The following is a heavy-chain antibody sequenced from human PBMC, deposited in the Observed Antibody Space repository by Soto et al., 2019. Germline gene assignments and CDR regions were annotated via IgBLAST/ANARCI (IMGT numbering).Heavy chain of an antibody. CDR3: ATYTSLDY. D-gene: IGHD2-2*02. Sequence: EVQLVETGGGLIQPGGSLRLSCAASGFTVSNNYMSWVRQAQGKGLEWVSLIYSGGSTFYADSVKGRFTISRDNSKNTLFLQMNRLRAEDTAVYFCATYTSLDYWGQGTLVTVSS. CDR1: GFTVSNNY. J-gene: IGHJ4*02. V-gene: IGHV3-53*02. CDR2: IYSGGST.